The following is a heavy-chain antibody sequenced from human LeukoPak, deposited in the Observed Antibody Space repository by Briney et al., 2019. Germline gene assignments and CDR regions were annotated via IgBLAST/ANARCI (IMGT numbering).Heavy chain of an antibody. CDR2: MNPNSGNT. D-gene: IGHD3/OR15-3a*01. CDR1: GYTFTSYD. Sequence: WASVKVSCKASGYTFTSYDINWVRQATGQGPEWMGWMNPNSGNTGYAQKFQGRVTITRNTSISTAYMELSSLRSEDTAVYYCAREGFGLDPDYWGQGTLVTVSS. J-gene: IGHJ4*02. V-gene: IGHV1-8*01. CDR3: AREGFGLDPDY.